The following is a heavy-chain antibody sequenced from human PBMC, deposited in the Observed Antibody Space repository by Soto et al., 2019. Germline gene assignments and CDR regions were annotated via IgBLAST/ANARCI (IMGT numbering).Heavy chain of an antibody. Sequence: PGGSLRLSCAASGFTFSSYAMSWVRQAPGKGLEWVSAISGSGGSTYYADSVRGRFTISRDNSKNALYLQMNSLRAEDTAVYYCAKDRSPIVVAPAAIRYWGQGTLVTVSS. CDR3: AKDRSPIVVAPAAIRY. J-gene: IGHJ4*02. D-gene: IGHD2-2*02. V-gene: IGHV3-23*01. CDR2: ISGSGGST. CDR1: GFTFSSYA.